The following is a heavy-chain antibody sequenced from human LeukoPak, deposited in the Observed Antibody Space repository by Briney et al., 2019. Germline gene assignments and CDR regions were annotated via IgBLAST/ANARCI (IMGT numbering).Heavy chain of an antibody. Sequence: PSETLSLTCTVSGGSISSYYWSWIRQPPGKGLEGIGDMYYTGSTNYNPSLKSRLTISVDTSKNQFSLRLSSVTAADTAVYYCARDGCPTTKSGCVGNWFDPWGQGTLVTVSS. CDR2: MYYTGST. J-gene: IGHJ5*02. V-gene: IGHV4-59*01. CDR3: ARDGCPTTKSGCVGNWFDP. CDR1: GGSISSYY. D-gene: IGHD1-26*01.